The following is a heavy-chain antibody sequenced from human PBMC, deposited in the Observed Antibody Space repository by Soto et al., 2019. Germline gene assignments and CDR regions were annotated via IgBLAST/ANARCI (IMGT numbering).Heavy chain of an antibody. D-gene: IGHD2-2*01. J-gene: IGHJ4*02. Sequence: SVKVSCKASGGTFSSYAISWVRQAPGQGLEWMGGIIPIFGTANYAQKFQGRVTITADESTSTAYMELSSLRSEDTAVYYCARHIVVVPAAKGPFDYWGQGTLVTVSS. CDR1: GGTFSSYA. CDR2: IIPIFGTA. CDR3: ARHIVVVPAAKGPFDY. V-gene: IGHV1-69*13.